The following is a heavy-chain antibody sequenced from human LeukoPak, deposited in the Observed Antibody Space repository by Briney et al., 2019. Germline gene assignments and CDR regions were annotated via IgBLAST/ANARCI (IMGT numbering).Heavy chain of an antibody. J-gene: IGHJ6*03. D-gene: IGHD4-11*01. CDR3: ARRFRTTVAHSYYYYMDV. Sequence: SETLSLTCAVCGGSFRGYYWSWIRQPPGKGLEWMGEINQSGSTNYNPSLKRRVTISVDTSKNPFSLKLSSVTAAAPAVYYCARRFRTTVAHSYYYYMDVWGKGTTVTISS. CDR2: INQSGST. CDR1: GGSFRGYY. V-gene: IGHV4-34*01.